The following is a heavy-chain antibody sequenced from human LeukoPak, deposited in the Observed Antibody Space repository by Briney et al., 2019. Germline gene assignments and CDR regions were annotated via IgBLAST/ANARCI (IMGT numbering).Heavy chain of an antibody. CDR3: ARRSARYCAGGSCYFDH. CDR2: ISVYNGNT. V-gene: IGHV1-18*04. D-gene: IGHD2-15*01. CDR1: GDTFTSYG. Sequence: ASVNVSCRVSGDTFTSYGISWVRQAPGQRFEWMGWISVYNGNTNYAENFQGRVTMTTDTSTNTAYMELRGLRSDDTAVYYCARRSARYCAGGSCYFDHWGQGTLVTVSS. J-gene: IGHJ4*02.